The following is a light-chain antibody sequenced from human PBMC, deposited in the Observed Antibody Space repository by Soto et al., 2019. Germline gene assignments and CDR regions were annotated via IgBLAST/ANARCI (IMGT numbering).Light chain of an antibody. V-gene: IGKV1-5*01. CDR3: QQYSSHDLLT. CDR1: QTISSW. CDR2: DAS. Sequence: DIQMTQSPSTLPASVGDRVTITCRASQTISSWLAWYQQKPGKAPDLLIYDASRLAGGVPSRFSGSESGTEFTLTIGSLQPDDFATYYCQQYSSHDLLTFGGGTKVDIK. J-gene: IGKJ4*01.